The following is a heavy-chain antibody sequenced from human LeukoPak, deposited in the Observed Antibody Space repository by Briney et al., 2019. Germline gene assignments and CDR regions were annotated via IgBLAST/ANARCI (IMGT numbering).Heavy chain of an antibody. CDR3: AKDTDIAVAGIFDY. CDR2: ISWNSGSI. Sequence: PGRSLRLSCAASGFTFDDYAMHWVRQAPGKGLEWVSGISWNSGSIGYADSVKGRFTISRDSAKNSLYLQMNSLRAEDTALYYCAKDTDIAVAGIFDYWGQGTLVTVSS. V-gene: IGHV3-9*01. CDR1: GFTFDDYA. J-gene: IGHJ4*02. D-gene: IGHD6-19*01.